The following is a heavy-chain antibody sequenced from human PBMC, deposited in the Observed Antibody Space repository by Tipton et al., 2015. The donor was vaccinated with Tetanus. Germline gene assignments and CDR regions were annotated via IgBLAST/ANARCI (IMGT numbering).Heavy chain of an antibody. CDR3: ARRGGDFLTGYYAS. V-gene: IGHV4-59*05. D-gene: IGHD3-9*01. CDR2: IYYSGST. CDR1: GGSISSFY. Sequence: TLSLTCTVSGGSISSFYWYWIRQPPGKGLEWIGRIYYSGSTSYNPSLKSRVTISVDTSKNQFSLELNSVTAADTAVYYCARRGGDFLTGYYASWGQGPLVPVSS. J-gene: IGHJ5*02.